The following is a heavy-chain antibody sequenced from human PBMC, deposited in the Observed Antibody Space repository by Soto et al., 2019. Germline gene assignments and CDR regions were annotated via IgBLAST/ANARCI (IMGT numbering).Heavy chain of an antibody. J-gene: IGHJ4*02. CDR1: GFTFSGYS. CDR3: ARGAQDTAVAY. V-gene: IGHV3-48*02. D-gene: IGHD5-18*01. Sequence: EVQLVESGGGLVQPGGSLRLSCAASGFTFSGYSMHWVRQAPGKGLEWVSYISSRSTTIHYADSVKGRFTISRDNAKNSLYLQMTSLRDDDTAVYYCARGAQDTAVAYWGQGTLVTVSS. CDR2: ISSRSTTI.